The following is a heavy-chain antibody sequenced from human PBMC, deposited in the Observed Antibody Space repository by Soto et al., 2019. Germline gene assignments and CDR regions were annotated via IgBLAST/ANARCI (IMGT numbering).Heavy chain of an antibody. CDR2: ISYDGSNK. D-gene: IGHD2-15*01. Sequence: QVQLVESGGGVVQPGRSLRLSCAASGFTFSSYAMHWVRQAPGKGLEWVAVISYDGSNKYYADSVKGRFTISRDNSKNTLYLQMNSLRAEDTAVYYCARDPFCSGGSCYSYFDYWGQGTLVTVSS. CDR3: ARDPFCSGGSCYSYFDY. J-gene: IGHJ4*02. V-gene: IGHV3-30-3*01. CDR1: GFTFSSYA.